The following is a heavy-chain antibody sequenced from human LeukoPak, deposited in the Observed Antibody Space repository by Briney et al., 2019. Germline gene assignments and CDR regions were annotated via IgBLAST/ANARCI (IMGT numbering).Heavy chain of an antibody. D-gene: IGHD6-19*01. J-gene: IGHJ5*02. Sequence: SETLSLTCTVSGGSISSYYWSWIRQPPGKGLEWIGYIYYSGSTNYNPSLKSRVTISVDTSKNQFSLKLSSVTAADTAVYYCARSYSSGVENWFDPWGQGTLVTVSS. CDR3: ARSYSSGVENWFDP. V-gene: IGHV4-59*01. CDR1: GGSISSYY. CDR2: IYYSGST.